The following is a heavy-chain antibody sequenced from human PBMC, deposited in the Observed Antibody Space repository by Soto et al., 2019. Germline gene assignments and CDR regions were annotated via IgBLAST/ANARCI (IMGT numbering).Heavy chain of an antibody. CDR1: GFTFRNHG. V-gene: IGHV3-33*01. CDR2: IWYDGSDK. CDR3: ARDIKSRYIDL. D-gene: IGHD3-10*01. J-gene: IGHJ3*01. Sequence: QLQLVESGGGVVQPGRSLRLSCATSGFTFRNHGMHWVRQAPGKGLEWVAVIWYDGSDKYYADSVKGRFTISRDNSKNTLYLQMNSLRVEDTAVYYCARDIKSRYIDLWGQGTMVTVSS.